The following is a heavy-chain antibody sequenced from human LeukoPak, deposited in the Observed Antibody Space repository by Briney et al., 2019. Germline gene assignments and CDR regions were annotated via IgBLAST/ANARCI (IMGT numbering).Heavy chain of an antibody. D-gene: IGHD1-14*01. CDR1: GVAFKNYR. Sequence: GGAPRLPFSAAGVAFKNYRMTWVRRAPGEGGGGVASMKNDGNEIHYMDSVKGRVTISRDNAKNSLYLQMNNLRAEDTAVYYCTRNRANNDYWGQGTLVTVSS. CDR3: TRNRANNDY. J-gene: IGHJ4*02. V-gene: IGHV3-7*01. CDR2: MKNDGNEI.